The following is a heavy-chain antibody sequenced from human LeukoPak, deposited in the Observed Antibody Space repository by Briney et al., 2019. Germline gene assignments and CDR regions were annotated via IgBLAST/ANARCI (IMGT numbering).Heavy chain of an antibody. D-gene: IGHD5-12*01. CDR2: ISNEGSKK. Sequence: GGSLRLSCAASAFTFSTYAMHWVRQAPGKGLEWVAVISNEGSKKYYADSVKGRFTISRDNSKNTLYLQMNSLRADDTAVYYCARAPNSGYPEYWGQGTLVTVSS. V-gene: IGHV3-30-3*01. J-gene: IGHJ4*02. CDR1: AFTFSTYA. CDR3: ARAPNSGYPEY.